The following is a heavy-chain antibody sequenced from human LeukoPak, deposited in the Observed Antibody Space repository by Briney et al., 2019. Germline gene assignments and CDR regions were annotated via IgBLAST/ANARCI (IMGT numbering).Heavy chain of an antibody. V-gene: IGHV1-8*01. D-gene: IGHD6-19*01. J-gene: IGHJ6*03. CDR2: MNPNSGDT. CDR1: GYIFTSYD. Sequence: ASVKVSCKASGYIFTSYDINWVRQATGQGLEWMGWMNPNSGDTGYAQTFLGRVTLTRDTSISTAYMDLSSLRSDDTAVYYCARRAVAYYYYYYMDVWGKGTTVTVSS. CDR3: ARRAVAYYYYYYMDV.